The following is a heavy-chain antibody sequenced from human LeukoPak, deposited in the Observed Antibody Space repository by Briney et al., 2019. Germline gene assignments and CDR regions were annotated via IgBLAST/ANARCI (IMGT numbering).Heavy chain of an antibody. CDR3: ARRGDSSGYYNYHY. J-gene: IGHJ4*02. V-gene: IGHV1-18*01. CDR2: ISAYNGNT. CDR1: GYTFTSYG. D-gene: IGHD3-22*01. Sequence: GASVKVSCRASGYTFTSYGISWVRQAPRQGLEWMGWISAYNGNTNYAQKLQGRVTMTTDTSTSTAYMELRSLRSDDTAVYYCARRGDSSGYYNYHYWGQGTLVTVSS.